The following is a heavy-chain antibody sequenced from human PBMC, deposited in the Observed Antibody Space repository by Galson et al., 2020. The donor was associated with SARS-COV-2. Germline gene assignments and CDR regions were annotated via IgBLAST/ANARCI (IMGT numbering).Heavy chain of an antibody. D-gene: IGHD6-13*01. CDR3: AGRVAGAGSLHI. V-gene: IGHV6-1*01. Sequence: SQTLSHTCAISGDSVSSNSAAWNWTRQSPSRGLEWLGRTYYRSQWSTDYAVSVKSRITINPDTSKNQFSLQLNSVTPEDTAIYYCAGRVAGAGSLHIWGQGTMVIVSS. J-gene: IGHJ3*02. CDR2: TYYRSQWST. CDR1: GDSVSSNSAA.